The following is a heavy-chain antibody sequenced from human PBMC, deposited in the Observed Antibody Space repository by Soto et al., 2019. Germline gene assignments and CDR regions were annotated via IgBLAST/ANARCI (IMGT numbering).Heavy chain of an antibody. J-gene: IGHJ3*02. V-gene: IGHV2-5*02. CDR2: LYWDDDK. Sequence: QITLKESGPTLVKPTQTLTLTCSFTGFSLSTSGVGVGWIRQPPGKALEWLALLYWDDDKRYSPSLNSRLTTIKDSPKNQVVLTMTNLDPVDTATYNCAHRAKYYDFWSAYYTGEAFDTWGQGTMVTVSS. D-gene: IGHD3-3*01. CDR1: GFSLSTSGVG. CDR3: AHRAKYYDFWSAYYTGEAFDT.